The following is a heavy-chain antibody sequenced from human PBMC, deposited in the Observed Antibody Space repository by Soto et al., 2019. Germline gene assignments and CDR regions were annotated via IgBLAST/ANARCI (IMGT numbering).Heavy chain of an antibody. CDR1: GGSISSSSYY. D-gene: IGHD5-18*01. V-gene: IGHV4-39*01. CDR2: IYYSGST. J-gene: IGHJ4*02. CDR3: ARRHIKLWLFDY. Sequence: SEALSLTCTVSGGSISSSSYYWGWIRQPPGKGLEWIGSIYYSGSTYYSPSLKSRVTISVDTSKNQFSLKLSSVTAADTAVYYCARRHIKLWLFDYWGQGTLVTVSS.